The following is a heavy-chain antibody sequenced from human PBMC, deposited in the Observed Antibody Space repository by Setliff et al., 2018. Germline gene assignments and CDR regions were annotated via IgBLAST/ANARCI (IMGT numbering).Heavy chain of an antibody. D-gene: IGHD3-10*01. CDR3: ARHVGTRSRGYNYYYYFMDV. Sequence: SETLSLTCRVSGGSISSGNYYWGWIRQPPGKGLEWMGSIFYTGSTYYSPSLKSRVTMSIDTSKNQFSLHLISVTAADTAVYYCARHVGTRSRGYNYYYYFMDVWGKGTTVTVSS. CDR2: IFYTGST. J-gene: IGHJ6*03. V-gene: IGHV4-39*01. CDR1: GGSISSGNYY.